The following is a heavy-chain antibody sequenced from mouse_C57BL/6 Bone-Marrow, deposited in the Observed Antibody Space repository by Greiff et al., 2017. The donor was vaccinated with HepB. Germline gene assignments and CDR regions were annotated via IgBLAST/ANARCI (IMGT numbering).Heavy chain of an antibody. D-gene: IGHD1-1*01. V-gene: IGHV1-81*01. CDR2: IYPRSGNT. CDR3: GVSSSYGMDY. CDR1: GYTFTSYC. Sequence: QVHVQQSGAELVRPGASVKLSCKASGYTFTSYCMRWVKQRTGQGLEWIGEIYPRSGNTYYNEKFKGKATLTADKSSSTAYMKLSSLTSEDAAVYFCGVSSSYGMDYWGQGTAVTVSA. J-gene: IGHJ4*01.